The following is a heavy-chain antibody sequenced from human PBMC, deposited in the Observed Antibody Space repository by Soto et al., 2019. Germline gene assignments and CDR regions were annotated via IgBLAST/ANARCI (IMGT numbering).Heavy chain of an antibody. Sequence: EVQLVESGGGVVRPGGSLRLSCAASGFTFDDYGMSWGRQAPGKGLEWVSGINWTGGSTGYADSVKCRFTISRDNAKNPLYLQMNSLRAEDTALYSCARLYSSGWYGPGRYWGQGTLVTVSS. J-gene: IGHJ4*02. D-gene: IGHD6-19*01. CDR1: GFTFDDYG. V-gene: IGHV3-20*04. CDR3: ARLYSSGWYGPGRY. CDR2: INWTGGST.